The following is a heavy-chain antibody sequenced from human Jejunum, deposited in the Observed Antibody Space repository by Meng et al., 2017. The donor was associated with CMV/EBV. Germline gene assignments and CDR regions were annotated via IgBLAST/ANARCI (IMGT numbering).Heavy chain of an antibody. D-gene: IGHD6-13*01. CDR2: ISAYNANT. V-gene: IGHV1-18*04. J-gene: IGHJ5*02. Sequence: VRLVQSGAGVKKLGASVKVSWNASGYTVTNYGIFWVRQAPGQGLEWIGWISAYNANTNYAQKLQSIVTMTTDTSTSTAYMELRSLRSDDTAVYYCAASSSSWYQIWFDPWGQGTLVTVSS. CDR3: AASSSSWYQIWFDP. CDR1: GYTVTNYG.